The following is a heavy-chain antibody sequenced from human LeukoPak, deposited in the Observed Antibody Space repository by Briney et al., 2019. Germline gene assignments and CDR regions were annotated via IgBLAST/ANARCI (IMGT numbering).Heavy chain of an antibody. D-gene: IGHD3-10*01. CDR1: GFTFSSYA. J-gene: IGHJ5*02. CDR3: ARHEIGSGSYYTSRTRYNWFDP. CDR2: ISVSGGST. Sequence: GGSLRLSCAASGFTFSSYAMSWVRQAPGKGLEWVSAISVSGGSTYYADSVKGRFTISRDNSKNTLYLQMNSLRAEDTAVYYCARHEIGSGSYYTSRTRYNWFDPWGQGTLVTVSS. V-gene: IGHV3-23*01.